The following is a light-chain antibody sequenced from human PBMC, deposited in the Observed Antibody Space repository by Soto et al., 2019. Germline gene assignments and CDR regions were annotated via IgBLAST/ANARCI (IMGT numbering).Light chain of an antibody. CDR3: QSADSSGSQWV. Sequence: SYELTQAPSVSVSPGQTAKITCSGAALSKQYTFWYQQKPGQAPILVIYKDSERPSAIPERFSGSSSGTTVTLTISGVQAEDEATYHCQSADSSGSQWVFGGGTKLTVL. V-gene: IGLV3-25*02. CDR2: KDS. J-gene: IGLJ3*02. CDR1: ALSKQY.